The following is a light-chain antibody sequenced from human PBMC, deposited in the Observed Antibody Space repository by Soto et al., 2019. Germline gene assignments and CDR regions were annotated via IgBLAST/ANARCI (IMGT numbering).Light chain of an antibody. Sequence: EIVMTQSPATLSVSPGERSTLSCSASQTFRNNCLAWYQQKPGQAPRLLIYGASSRATGIPDRFSGSGSGTDFTLTISRLEPEDFAVYYCQQYGSSPRTFGQGTKVDIK. CDR2: GAS. J-gene: IGKJ1*01. CDR3: QQYGSSPRT. CDR1: QTFRNNC. V-gene: IGKV3-20*01.